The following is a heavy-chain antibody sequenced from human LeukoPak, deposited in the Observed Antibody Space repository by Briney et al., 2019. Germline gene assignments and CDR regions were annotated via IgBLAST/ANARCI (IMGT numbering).Heavy chain of an antibody. CDR2: ISGSGGGT. D-gene: IGHD6-6*01. CDR1: GFTFSSYA. Sequence: PGGSLRLSCAASGFTFSSYAMSWFRQAPGKGLEWVSAISGSGGGTYYADSVKGRFAISRDNSKNTLYLQMNSLRAEDTAVYYCAKSEYSSSSPDYWGQGTLVTVSS. V-gene: IGHV3-23*01. CDR3: AKSEYSSSSPDY. J-gene: IGHJ4*02.